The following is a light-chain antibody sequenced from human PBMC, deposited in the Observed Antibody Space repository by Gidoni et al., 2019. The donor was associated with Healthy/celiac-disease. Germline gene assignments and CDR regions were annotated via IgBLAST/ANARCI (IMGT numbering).Light chain of an antibody. CDR1: QSVRSSY. CDR2: GAS. CDR3: QQYGSAPFMYT. J-gene: IGKJ2*01. V-gene: IGKV3-20*01. Sequence: EIVLTQSPGTLSLSPGQSATLSCTASQSVRSSYLAWYQQRPGQAPRRLLYGASSRATGIPDRFSGSGCGTDFTLTISRLELEDVAVYYCQQYGSAPFMYTFGQGTKLEIK.